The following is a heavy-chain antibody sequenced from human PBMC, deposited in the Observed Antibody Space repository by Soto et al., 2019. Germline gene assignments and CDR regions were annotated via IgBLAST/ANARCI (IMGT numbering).Heavy chain of an antibody. CDR2: IYYSGST. J-gene: IGHJ6*02. CDR1: GGSISSYY. V-gene: IGHV4-59*01. CDR3: ARVLTTGPYYYYYGMDV. Sequence: SETLSLTCTVSGGSISSYYWSWIRQPPGKGLEWIGYIYYSGSTNYNPSLKSQVTISVDTSKNQFSLKLSSVTAADPAVYYCARVLTTGPYYYYYGMDVWGQGTTVTVSS. D-gene: IGHD3-9*01.